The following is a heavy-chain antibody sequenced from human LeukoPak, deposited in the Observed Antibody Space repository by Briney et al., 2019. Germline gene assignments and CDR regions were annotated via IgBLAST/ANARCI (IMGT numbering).Heavy chain of an antibody. J-gene: IGHJ4*02. Sequence: ASVKVSCKASGYTFTSYGISWVRQAPGQGLEWMGWISAYNGNTNYAQKLQGRVTMTTDTSTSTAYMELRSLRSDDTAVYYCARDSAAAAGTGYFDYWGQGTLVTVSS. D-gene: IGHD6-13*01. CDR3: ARDSAAAAGTGYFDY. CDR2: ISAYNGNT. CDR1: GYTFTSYG. V-gene: IGHV1-18*01.